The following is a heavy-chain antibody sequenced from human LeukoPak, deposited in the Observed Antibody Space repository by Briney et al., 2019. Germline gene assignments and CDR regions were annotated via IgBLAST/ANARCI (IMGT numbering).Heavy chain of an antibody. Sequence: GGSLRLSCVASGFTFSIYDMTWVRQTPGKGLEWVSVISSGGGVTYYADSVKGRFSISRDSSKNILYLQMNSLRAEDTAVYYCAKDRCSNGVGCYYYYMDVWGKGTTVTISS. V-gene: IGHV3-23*01. CDR1: GFTFSIYD. J-gene: IGHJ6*03. D-gene: IGHD2-8*01. CDR2: ISSGGGVT. CDR3: AKDRCSNGVGCYYYYMDV.